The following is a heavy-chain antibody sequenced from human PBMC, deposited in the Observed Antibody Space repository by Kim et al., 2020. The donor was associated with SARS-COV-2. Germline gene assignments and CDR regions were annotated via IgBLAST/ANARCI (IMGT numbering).Heavy chain of an antibody. Sequence: PSLNSRVTMSVDTSKNQFSLKLSSVTAADTAVYYCARRRVYASGRYPLDYWGQGTLVTVSS. J-gene: IGHJ4*02. D-gene: IGHD6-19*01. V-gene: IGHV4-39*01. CDR3: ARRRVYASGRYPLDY.